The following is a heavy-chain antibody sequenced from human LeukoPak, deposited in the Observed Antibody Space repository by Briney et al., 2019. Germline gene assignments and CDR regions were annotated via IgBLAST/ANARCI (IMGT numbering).Heavy chain of an antibody. J-gene: IGHJ4*02. CDR2: MNPKSGGT. CDR3: ARGQKYRSGYTVTELGSGYFDY. CDR1: GYTFTGYY. V-gene: IGHV1-2*02. Sequence: ASVKVSCKASGYTFTGYYVHWVRQAPGQGLEWMGWMNPKSGGTNYAQKFEARVTMNRDTSISTAYMELSRLRFDDTAVYYCARGQKYRSGYTVTELGSGYFDYWGQGTLVTVSS. D-gene: IGHD5-18*01.